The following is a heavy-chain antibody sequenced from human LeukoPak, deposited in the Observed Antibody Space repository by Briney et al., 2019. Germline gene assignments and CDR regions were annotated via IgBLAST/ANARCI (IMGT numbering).Heavy chain of an antibody. CDR2: ISGSGGFT. CDR1: GFTFSRHA. D-gene: IGHD3-22*01. Sequence: GGFLGLSCAASGFTFSRHAMSWVRQAPGKGLEWVSGISGSGGFTYYADSVKGRFTISRDNSKNTLYLQMNSLRAEDTAVYYCATAYYYDSRGYDPLDYWGQGTLVTVSS. V-gene: IGHV3-23*01. CDR3: ATAYYYDSRGYDPLDY. J-gene: IGHJ4*02.